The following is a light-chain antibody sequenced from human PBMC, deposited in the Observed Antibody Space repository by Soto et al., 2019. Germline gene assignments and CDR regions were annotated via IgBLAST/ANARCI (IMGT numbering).Light chain of an antibody. J-gene: IGLJ3*02. CDR2: RNN. V-gene: IGLV1-47*01. Sequence: QSVLTQPPSASGTPGQRVTISCSGSRSNIGTNYVYWYQHLPGTAPKLLIYRNNEWPSGVPARFSGAKSGTSASLAISGLRSEDEGDYYCAAWDDSLTGWVFGGGTKVTVL. CDR3: AAWDDSLTGWV. CDR1: RSNIGTNY.